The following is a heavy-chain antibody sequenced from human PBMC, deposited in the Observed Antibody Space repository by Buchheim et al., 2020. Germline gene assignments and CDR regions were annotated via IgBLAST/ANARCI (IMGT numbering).Heavy chain of an antibody. D-gene: IGHD3-22*01. CDR1: GFTFSSYG. V-gene: IGHV3-30*18. CDR2: ISYDGSNK. CDR3: AKEFYDSSGYYVYYFDY. Sequence: QVQLVESGGGVVQPGRSLRLSCAASGFTFSSYGMHWVRQAPGKGLEWVAVISYDGSNKCYADSVKGRFTISRDNSKNTLYLQMNSLRAEDTAVYYCAKEFYDSSGYYVYYFDYWGQGTL. J-gene: IGHJ4*02.